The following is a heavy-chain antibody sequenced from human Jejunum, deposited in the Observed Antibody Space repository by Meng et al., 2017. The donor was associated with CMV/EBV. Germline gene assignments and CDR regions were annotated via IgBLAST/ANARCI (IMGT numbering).Heavy chain of an antibody. Sequence: VSGGSLATGGYSWSWIRLPPGRGLEWIGYIYCTGSTSYNPSLESRVVISVDKAKNQFSLRMNSVTAADTAIYYCAAVLVTRYFFDYWSQGTLVTVSS. J-gene: IGHJ4*01. V-gene: IGHV4-30-4*01. CDR2: IYCTGST. CDR3: AAVLVTRYFFDY. CDR1: GGSLATGGYS. D-gene: IGHD4-23*01.